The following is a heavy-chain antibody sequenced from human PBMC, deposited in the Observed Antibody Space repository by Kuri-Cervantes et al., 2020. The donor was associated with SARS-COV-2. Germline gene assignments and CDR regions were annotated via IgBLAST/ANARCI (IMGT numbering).Heavy chain of an antibody. J-gene: IGHJ4*02. Sequence: GESLKISCAACGFTFSSYSMNWVRQAPGKGLEWVSSISSSSSYIYYADSVKGRFTISRDNAKNSLYLQMNSLRAEDTAVYYCARGSSPYYDSSAFDYWGRGTLVTVSS. CDR1: GFTFSSYS. CDR3: ARGSSPYYDSSAFDY. CDR2: ISSSSSYI. V-gene: IGHV3-21*01. D-gene: IGHD3-22*01.